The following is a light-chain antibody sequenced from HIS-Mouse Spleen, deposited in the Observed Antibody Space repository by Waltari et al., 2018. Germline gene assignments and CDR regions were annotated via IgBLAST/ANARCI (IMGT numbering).Light chain of an antibody. Sequence: QSALTQPRSVSGSPGQSVTISCTGTSSDVGGYNYLSWYQQHPGKAPKLMIYEVSKRPSGVPDRFSGSKSGNTASLTISGLQAEDEADYYCCSYAGSYTGVFGTGTKVTVL. CDR1: SSDVGGYNY. J-gene: IGLJ1*01. CDR2: EVS. CDR3: CSYAGSYTGV. V-gene: IGLV2-11*01.